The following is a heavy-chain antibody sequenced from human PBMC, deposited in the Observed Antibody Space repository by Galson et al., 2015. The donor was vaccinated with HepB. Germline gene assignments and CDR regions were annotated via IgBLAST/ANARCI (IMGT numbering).Heavy chain of an antibody. CDR3: AKDYYDSTGYYSSFDS. CDR2: INHSGRT. V-gene: IGHV4-34*01. CDR1: GGPFGGFF. D-gene: IGHD3-22*01. Sequence: ETLSLTCAVSGGPFGGFFWSWIRQPPGKGLEWIGEINHSGRTNYNPFLKNRVTISVDTSSDQFSLSLSSVTAADTAVYYCAKDYYDSTGYYSSFDSWGQGTLVLVSS. J-gene: IGHJ5*01.